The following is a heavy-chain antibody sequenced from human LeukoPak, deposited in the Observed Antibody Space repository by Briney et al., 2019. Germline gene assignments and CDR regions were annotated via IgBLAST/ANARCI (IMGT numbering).Heavy chain of an antibody. Sequence: GGSLRLSCAASGFTFSSYEMNWVRQAPGKGLEWVSYISSSGSTIYYADSVKGRFTISRDNSKNTLYLQMNSLRAEDTAVYYCAKAYGDYVVLDYWGQGTLVTVSS. V-gene: IGHV3-48*03. J-gene: IGHJ4*02. D-gene: IGHD4-17*01. CDR1: GFTFSSYE. CDR2: ISSSGSTI. CDR3: AKAYGDYVVLDY.